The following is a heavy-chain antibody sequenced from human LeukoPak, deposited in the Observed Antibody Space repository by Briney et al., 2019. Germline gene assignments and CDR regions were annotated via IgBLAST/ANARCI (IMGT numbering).Heavy chain of an antibody. CDR3: ARAAAVCSSTSCYAHY. CDR2: ISSSSSYI. V-gene: IGHV3-21*04. J-gene: IGHJ4*02. D-gene: IGHD2-2*01. Sequence: GGSLRLSCAASGFTFSSYSMNWVRQAPGKGLEWVSSISSSSSYIYYADSVKGRFTISRDNAKNSLYLQMNSLRAEDTAVYYCARAAAVCSSTSCYAHYWGQGTLVTVSS. CDR1: GFTFSSYS.